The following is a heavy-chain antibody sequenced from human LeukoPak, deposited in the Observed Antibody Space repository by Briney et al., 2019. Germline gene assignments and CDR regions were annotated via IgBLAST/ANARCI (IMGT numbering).Heavy chain of an antibody. J-gene: IGHJ3*01. CDR2: INSDGSEG. V-gene: IGHV3-7*03. CDR3: ARSSYSSSSGV. Sequence: GGSLRLSCAVSGFTFSGFWMSWSRQAPGKGLEWVASINSDGSEGYYADVVKGRFTISRDNAKNSLYLQINNLRAEDTAVYYCARSSYSSSSGVWGQGTMVTVSS. D-gene: IGHD6-6*01. CDR1: GFTFSGFW.